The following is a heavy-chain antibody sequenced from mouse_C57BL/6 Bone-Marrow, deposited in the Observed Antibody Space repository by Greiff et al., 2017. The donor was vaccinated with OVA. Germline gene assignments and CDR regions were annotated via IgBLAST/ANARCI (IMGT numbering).Heavy chain of an antibody. CDR3: AYLLLRYYAMDY. V-gene: IGHV1-82*01. CDR1: GYAFSSSW. D-gene: IGHD1-1*01. Sequence: QVQLQQSGPELVKPGASVTISCKASGYAFSSSWMNWVKQRPGRGLEWIGRIYPGGGGTNYNGKFKGKATLTADKSSSTAYMQLSSLTSEDSAVYFCAYLLLRYYAMDYWGQGTSVTVSS. CDR2: IYPGGGGT. J-gene: IGHJ4*01.